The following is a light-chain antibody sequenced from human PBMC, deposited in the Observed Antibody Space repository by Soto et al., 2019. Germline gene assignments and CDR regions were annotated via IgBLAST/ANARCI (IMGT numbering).Light chain of an antibody. Sequence: EIVLTRSPGTLSLSPEEGGTLSCRASQTVISNSVAWYQQKPGQPPRLLIHGASTRAPGIPDRFSGSRAGTDFTLTISRLEPEDFAVYYCQLYGGSPKTFGQGTKVDIK. CDR2: GAS. CDR3: QLYGGSPKT. V-gene: IGKV3-20*01. J-gene: IGKJ1*01. CDR1: QTVISNS.